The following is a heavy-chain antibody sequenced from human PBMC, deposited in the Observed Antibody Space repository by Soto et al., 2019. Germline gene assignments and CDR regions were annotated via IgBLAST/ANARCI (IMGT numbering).Heavy chain of an antibody. Sequence: EVQLVESGGGLGKPGGSLRLSCVGSGFTFSNAWINWVRQTPGKGLEWVGRIKSKPDGGTTDYAAPVNGRFTISRDDSKNTVYLQKNSLKTEDTALYYCVTGQYCDYWGQGTLVTVSS. V-gene: IGHV3-15*01. CDR1: GFTFSNAW. J-gene: IGHJ4*02. CDR2: IKSKPDGGTT. CDR3: VTGQYCDY.